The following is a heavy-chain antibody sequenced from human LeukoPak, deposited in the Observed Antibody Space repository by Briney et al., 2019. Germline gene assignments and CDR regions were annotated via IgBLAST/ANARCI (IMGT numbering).Heavy chain of an antibody. J-gene: IGHJ4*02. CDR1: GGSFSDYY. Sequence: PSETLSLTCAVYGGSFSDYYWTWIRQPPGKGLELIGEINHSGSTNYNPSLKSRVTISVDTSKNQFSLKLSSVTAADTAVYYCARYSYGWWYFDYWGQGTLVTVSS. D-gene: IGHD5-18*01. V-gene: IGHV4-34*01. CDR2: INHSGST. CDR3: ARYSYGWWYFDY.